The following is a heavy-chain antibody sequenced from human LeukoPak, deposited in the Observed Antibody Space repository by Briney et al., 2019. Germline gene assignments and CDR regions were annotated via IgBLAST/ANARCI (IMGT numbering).Heavy chain of an antibody. J-gene: IGHJ6*02. V-gene: IGHV7-4-1*02. CDR3: ARAPRTYYYYGMDV. CDR2: INTNTGNP. CDR1: GYTFTSYA. Sequence: ASVKVSCKASGYTFTSYAMNWVRQAPGQGLEWMGWINTNTGNPTYAQGFTGRFVFSLDTSVSTAYLQISSLKAEDTAVYYCARAPRTYYYYGMDVWGQGTTVTVSS.